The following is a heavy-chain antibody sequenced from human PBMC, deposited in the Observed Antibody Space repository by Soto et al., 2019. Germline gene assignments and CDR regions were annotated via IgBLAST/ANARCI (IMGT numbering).Heavy chain of an antibody. Sequence: PGGSLKISCKGSGYSFTSYWIGWVRQMPGKGLEWMGIIYPGDSDTRYSPSFQGQVTISAGKSISTAYLQWSSLKASDTAMYYCARIRATPYYYSYYGMDVWGQGTTVTVSS. V-gene: IGHV5-51*01. J-gene: IGHJ6*02. CDR3: ARIRATPYYYSYYGMDV. D-gene: IGHD5-12*01. CDR2: IYPGDSDT. CDR1: GYSFTSYW.